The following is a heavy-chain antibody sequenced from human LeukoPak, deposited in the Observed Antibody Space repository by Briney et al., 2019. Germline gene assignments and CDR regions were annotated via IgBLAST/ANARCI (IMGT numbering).Heavy chain of an antibody. V-gene: IGHV4-30-4*01. J-gene: IGHJ4*02. Sequence: PSQTLSLTCTVSGGSISSGDYYWSWIRQPPGKGLESIVYIYYSGSTYYNPSLKSRITISVDTSKNQFSLKLSSVTAADTAVYYCARTRYYYDSSGYYFPYYFAFWGQGTLVTVSS. CDR2: IYYSGST. D-gene: IGHD3-22*01. CDR1: GGSISSGDYY. CDR3: ARTRYYYDSSGYYFPYYFAF.